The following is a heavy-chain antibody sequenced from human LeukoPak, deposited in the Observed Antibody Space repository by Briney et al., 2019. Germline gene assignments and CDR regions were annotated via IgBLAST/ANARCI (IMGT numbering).Heavy chain of an antibody. D-gene: IGHD3-3*01. J-gene: IGHJ2*01. CDR3: HLRFLEWLFQYWYFDL. Sequence: SVKVSCKASGGTFSSYAISWVRQAPGQGLEWMGGIIPIFGTANYAQKFQGRVTITADESTSTAYMELSSLRSEDTAVYYCHLRFLEWLFQYWYFDLWGRGTLVTVSS. V-gene: IGHV1-69*13. CDR2: IIPIFGTA. CDR1: GGTFSSYA.